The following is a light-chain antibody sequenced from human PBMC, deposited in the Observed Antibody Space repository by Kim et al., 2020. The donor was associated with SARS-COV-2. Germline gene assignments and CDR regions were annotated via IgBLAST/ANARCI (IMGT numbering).Light chain of an antibody. CDR3: CSYDGSGTYV. Sequence: QSALTQPASVSGSPGQWITISCTGINCNIGSYGLVSWYQQHPGTAPKLIVSEVSKRPSGVSNRFSGSKSDNTASLTISGLQAEDEADYYCCSYDGSGTYVFGTGTKVTVL. CDR2: EVS. J-gene: IGLJ1*01. CDR1: NCNIGSYGL. V-gene: IGLV2-23*02.